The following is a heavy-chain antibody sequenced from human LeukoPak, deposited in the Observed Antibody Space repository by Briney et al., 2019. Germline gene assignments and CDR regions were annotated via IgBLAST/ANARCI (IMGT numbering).Heavy chain of an antibody. D-gene: IGHD5-18*01. J-gene: IGHJ4*02. Sequence: SETLSLTCTVSGGSISSYYWSWIRQPAGKGLEWIGRIYTSGSTNYNPSLKSRVTMPVDTSKNQFSLKLSSVTAADTAVYYCANGYSYGRFDYWGQGTLVTVSS. CDR3: ANGYSYGRFDY. CDR1: GGSISSYY. CDR2: IYTSGST. V-gene: IGHV4-4*07.